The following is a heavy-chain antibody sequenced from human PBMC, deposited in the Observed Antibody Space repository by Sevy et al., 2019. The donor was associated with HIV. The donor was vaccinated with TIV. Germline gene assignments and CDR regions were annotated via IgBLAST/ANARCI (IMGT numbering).Heavy chain of an antibody. CDR1: GFTFSKYS. CDR3: AREGCTKPHYY. D-gene: IGHD2-8*01. CDR2: LSFGCGEI. V-gene: IGHV3-23*01. J-gene: IGHJ4*02. Sequence: GESLKISCAASGFTFSKYSMSWVRQPPGKGLEWVSILSFGCGEINYADSVKGRFTISRDNSKSSVYLQMNNLRPEDTAVYYCAREGCTKPHYYWGQGTLVTVSS.